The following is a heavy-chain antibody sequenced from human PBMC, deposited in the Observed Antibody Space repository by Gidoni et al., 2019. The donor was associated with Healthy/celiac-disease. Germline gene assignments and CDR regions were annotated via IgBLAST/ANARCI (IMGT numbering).Heavy chain of an antibody. V-gene: IGHV3-23*01. CDR2: ISGSGGST. D-gene: IGHD2-2*01. CDR3: AKDELLSYYYYYGMDV. J-gene: IGHJ6*02. Sequence: EVQLLESGGGLVQPGGSLRLSCAASGFTFSRYAMSWVRQAPGKGLEWVSAISGSGGSTYYADSVKGRFTISRDNSKNTLYLQMNSLRAEDTAVYYCAKDELLSYYYYYGMDVWGQGTTVTVSS. CDR1: GFTFSRYA.